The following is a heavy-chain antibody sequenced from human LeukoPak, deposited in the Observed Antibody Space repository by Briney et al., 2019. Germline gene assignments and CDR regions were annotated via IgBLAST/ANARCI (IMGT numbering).Heavy chain of an antibody. Sequence: PSETLSLTCTVSGGSISSYYWSWIRQPPGKGLGWIGYISYSGSTNYNPSLKSRVTISVDTSKNQFSLKLSSVTAADTAVYYCARVGRGDHTWGSYYYDHWGQGTLVTVSS. V-gene: IGHV4-59*01. CDR1: GGSISSYY. CDR2: ISYSGST. D-gene: IGHD3-16*01. CDR3: ARVGRGDHTWGSYYYDH. J-gene: IGHJ4*02.